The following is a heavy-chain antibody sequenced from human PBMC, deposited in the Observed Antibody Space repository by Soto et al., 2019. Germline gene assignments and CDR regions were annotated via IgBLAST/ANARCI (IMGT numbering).Heavy chain of an antibody. CDR3: ATDAYYDFWSGYPGAFDI. CDR2: ISSSSTI. D-gene: IGHD3-3*01. V-gene: IGHV3-48*01. J-gene: IGHJ3*02. CDR1: GFTFSSYS. Sequence: GGSLRLSCAASGFTFSSYSMNWVRQAPGKGLEWVSYISSSSTIYYGDTVKGGFTISRDNAKNSLYLQMNGLRAEDTAVYYWATDAYYDFWSGYPGAFDIWGQGTMVTVSS.